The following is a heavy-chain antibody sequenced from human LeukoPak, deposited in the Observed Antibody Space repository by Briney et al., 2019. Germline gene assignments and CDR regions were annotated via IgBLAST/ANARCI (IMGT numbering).Heavy chain of an antibody. CDR1: GFTVSNYY. CDR3: ARAKQWLVQLYYNGVDV. CDR2: IYTGGST. Sequence: GGSLGLSCAASGFTVSNYYMNWVRQAPGKGLEWVSVIYTGGSTYYADSVKGRFTISRDNSKNTLFLQMNSLRAEDTAVYYCARAKQWLVQLYYNGVDVWGQGTTVTVTS. J-gene: IGHJ6*02. V-gene: IGHV3-66*01. D-gene: IGHD6-19*01.